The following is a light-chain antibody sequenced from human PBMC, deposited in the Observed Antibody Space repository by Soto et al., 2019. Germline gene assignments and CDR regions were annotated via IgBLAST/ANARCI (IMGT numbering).Light chain of an antibody. CDR1: QGISIH. CDR3: QHYNSYSEA. CDR2: AAS. V-gene: IGKV1-9*01. Sequence: DIQLTQSPSFLSSSVGDRVTISCRASQGISIHLAWYQQKPGKAPKLLIYAASTLESGAPSRFSGSGSGTEFTLTISSLQPEDFATYHCQHYNSYSEAVGQGTKLDIK. J-gene: IGKJ1*01.